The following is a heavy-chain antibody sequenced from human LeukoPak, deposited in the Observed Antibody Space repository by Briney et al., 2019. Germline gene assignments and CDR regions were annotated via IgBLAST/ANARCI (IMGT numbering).Heavy chain of an antibody. V-gene: IGHV1-2*02. CDR2: INPNSGGT. CDR3: ARGRPGDYFDY. J-gene: IGHJ4*02. CDR1: GYTFTGYH. Sequence: ASVTVSCKASGYTFTGYHMHWVRQAPGQGLEWMGWINPNSGGTSYLQNFQGRVTMTRDTSISTAYMDLSRLRSDDTAVYYCARGRPGDYFDYWGQGTLVTVSS. D-gene: IGHD6-25*01.